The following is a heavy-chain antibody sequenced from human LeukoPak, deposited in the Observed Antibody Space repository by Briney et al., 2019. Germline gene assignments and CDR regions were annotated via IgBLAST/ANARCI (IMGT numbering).Heavy chain of an antibody. J-gene: IGHJ5*02. CDR1: GFTFSSYA. V-gene: IGHV3-7*01. D-gene: IGHD1-26*01. CDR3: AREGGATTSSWFDP. Sequence: GGSLRLSCAASGFTFSSYAMSWVRQAPGKGLEWVANIKQDGSEKYYVDSVKGRFTISRDNAKNSLYLQMNSLRAEDMAVYYCAREGGATTSSWFDPWGQGTLVTVSS. CDR2: IKQDGSEK.